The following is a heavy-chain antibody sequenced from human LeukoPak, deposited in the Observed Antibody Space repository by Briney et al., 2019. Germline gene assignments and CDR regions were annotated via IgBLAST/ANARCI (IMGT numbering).Heavy chain of an antibody. CDR3: ARDLVPLSYSSSSPTGGYYYGMDV. CDR1: GFTFSSYA. Sequence: GRSLRLSCAASGFTFSSYAMYWVRQAPGKGLEWVAVISYDGSNKYYADSVKGRFTISRDNSKNTLYLQMNSLRAEDTAVYYCARDLVPLSYSSSSPTGGYYYGMDVWGQGTTVTVSS. CDR2: ISYDGSNK. V-gene: IGHV3-30-3*01. D-gene: IGHD6-6*01. J-gene: IGHJ6*02.